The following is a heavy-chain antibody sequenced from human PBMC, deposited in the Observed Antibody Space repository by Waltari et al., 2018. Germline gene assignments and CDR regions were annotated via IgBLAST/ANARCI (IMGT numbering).Heavy chain of an antibody. D-gene: IGHD3-10*01. CDR1: GLGFTTYD. CDR3: AGDLYGSGGDWFDP. V-gene: IGHV3-21*03. J-gene: IGHJ5*02. CDR2: IGSSCTYN. Sequence: ELQLVESGGGLVKPGGSLRLSCVASGLGFTTYDMNWVRPAPGEGVVVGLSIGSSCTYNFYGDSVKGLFTSSKDNAKNPPDLEMNSLRADDTAVYYWAGDLYGSGGDWFDPWGQGTLVTVSS.